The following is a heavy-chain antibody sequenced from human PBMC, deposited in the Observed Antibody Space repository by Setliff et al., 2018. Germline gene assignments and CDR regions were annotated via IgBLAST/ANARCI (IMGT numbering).Heavy chain of an antibody. CDR1: GFNLSSYW. D-gene: IGHD3-22*01. Sequence: GESLKISCAASGFNLSSYWMTWVRQAPGKGLEWVSCISGSSSYIYYADLVKGRFTISRDNAKNSLYLQMNSLRAEDTAVYYCARDQVGSSGYYQWGFYFYYMDVWGKGTTVTVSS. V-gene: IGHV3-21*01. CDR3: ARDQVGSSGYYQWGFYFYYMDV. CDR2: ISGSSSYI. J-gene: IGHJ6*03.